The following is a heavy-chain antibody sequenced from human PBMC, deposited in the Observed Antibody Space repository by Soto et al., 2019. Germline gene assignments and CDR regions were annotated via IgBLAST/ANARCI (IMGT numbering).Heavy chain of an antibody. CDR3: AKEEPGSSGYCGYYFDY. Sequence: VGSLRLSCAASGFTFSSYGMHWVRQAPGKGLEWVAVISYDGSNKYYADSVKGRFTISRDNSKNTLYLQMNSLRAEDTAVYYCAKEEPGSSGYCGYYFDYWGQGTLVTVSS. CDR1: GFTFSSYG. D-gene: IGHD3-22*01. CDR2: ISYDGSNK. J-gene: IGHJ4*02. V-gene: IGHV3-30*18.